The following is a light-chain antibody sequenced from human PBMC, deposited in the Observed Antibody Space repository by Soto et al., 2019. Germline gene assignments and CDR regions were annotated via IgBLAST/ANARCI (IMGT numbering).Light chain of an antibody. CDR1: QSVSSSY. CDR3: QQXGSSPFT. CDR2: GAS. V-gene: IGKV3-20*01. J-gene: IGKJ3*01. Sequence: EIVLTQSPGTLSLSPGERATLSCRASQSVSSSYLAWYQQKPGQAPRLLIYGASSRATGIPDRFSGSGSGTDFTLTISRLEPEDFAVYYCQQXGSSPFTFGPGTKVDIK.